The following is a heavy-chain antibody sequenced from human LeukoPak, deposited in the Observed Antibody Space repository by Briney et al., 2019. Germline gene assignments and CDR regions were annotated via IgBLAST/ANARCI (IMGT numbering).Heavy chain of an antibody. CDR3: ARGPVLRYFDWSLYGMDG. Sequence: GASVKVSCTASGYTFPTYGISWVRQAPGQGLEWMGWISAYNGNTNYAQKLQGRVTMTTDTSTSTAYMELRSLRSDDTAVYYCARGPVLRYFDWSLYGMDGGGQGTTVTVS. J-gene: IGHJ6*02. CDR2: ISAYNGNT. V-gene: IGHV1-18*01. CDR1: GYTFPTYG. D-gene: IGHD3-9*01.